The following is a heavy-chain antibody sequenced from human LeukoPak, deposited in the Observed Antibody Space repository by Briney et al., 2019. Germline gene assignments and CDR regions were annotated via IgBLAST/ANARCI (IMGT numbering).Heavy chain of an antibody. CDR3: ARHGHCTIGVCYSNYYYYMDV. CDR1: GYSFTSYW. Sequence: GESLKISCXGSGYSFTSYWIGWVREMPGKGLEWMGIICPDDSDTRYSPSFEGQVIILVDKSISTAYLQWSSLKASDTATYYCARHGHCTIGVCYSNYYYYMDVWGKGTTVTVSS. V-gene: IGHV5-51*01. CDR2: ICPDDSDT. J-gene: IGHJ6*03. D-gene: IGHD2-8*01.